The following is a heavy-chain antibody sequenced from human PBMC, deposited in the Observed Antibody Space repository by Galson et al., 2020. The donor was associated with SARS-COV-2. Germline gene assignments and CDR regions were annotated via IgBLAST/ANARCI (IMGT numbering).Heavy chain of an antibody. CDR3: ARRYVYGLSSYWYFDL. V-gene: IGHV4-30-2*01. D-gene: IGHD5-18*01. J-gene: IGHJ2*01. CDR1: GGPMSSGGYS. CDR2: TYHSGAT. Sequence: SETLSLTCAVSGGPMSSGGYSWTWIRQAPGKGLEWIAYTYHSGATSSNPSPKSPLTISMDRSKNQLSLKLTSVTAADTAVYFCARRYVYGLSSYWYFDLWGPGARVVVSS.